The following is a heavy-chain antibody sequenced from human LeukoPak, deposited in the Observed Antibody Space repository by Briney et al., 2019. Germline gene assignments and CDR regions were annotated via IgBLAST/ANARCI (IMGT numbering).Heavy chain of an antibody. J-gene: IGHJ4*02. Sequence: GGSLRLSCAASGFTFSSYEMNWVRQAPGKGLEWVSYISSGGDTIYYADSVKGRFTISRDNAKNSLYLQMNSLRAEDTAVYYCARDGGTRLKYSYGYGDYWGQGTLVTVSS. D-gene: IGHD5-18*01. CDR2: ISSGGDTI. CDR1: GFTFSSYE. CDR3: ARDGGTRLKYSYGYGDY. V-gene: IGHV3-48*03.